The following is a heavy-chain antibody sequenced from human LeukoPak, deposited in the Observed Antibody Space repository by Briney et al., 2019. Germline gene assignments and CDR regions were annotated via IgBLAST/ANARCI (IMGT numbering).Heavy chain of an antibody. CDR2: ISGSGGST. V-gene: IGHV3-23*01. J-gene: IGHJ6*03. CDR1: GFTFSSYA. CDR3: AKVGLPVYYYYYMDV. Sequence: PGGSLRLSCAASGFTFSSYAMSWVRQAPGKGLEWVSAISGSGGSTYYADSVKGRFTISRDNSKNTLYLQMNSLRAEDTAVYYCAKVGLPVYYYYYMDVWGKGTTVTVSS.